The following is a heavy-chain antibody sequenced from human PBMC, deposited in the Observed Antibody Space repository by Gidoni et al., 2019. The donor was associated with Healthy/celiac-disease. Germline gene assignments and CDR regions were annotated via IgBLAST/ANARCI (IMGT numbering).Heavy chain of an antibody. CDR1: GFTFSTYS. J-gene: IGHJ4*02. CDR2: ISSSSSYI. D-gene: IGHD6-19*01. Sequence: EVQLVESGGGLVQPGGSLRLSCAASGFTFSTYSMNWVRQAPGKGLGWVSSISSSSSYIYYADSVKGRFTITRDNAKNSLYLQMNSLRAEDTAVYYCAREGGSGWYEVDYWGQGTLVTVSS. CDR3: AREGGSGWYEVDY. V-gene: IGHV3-21*01.